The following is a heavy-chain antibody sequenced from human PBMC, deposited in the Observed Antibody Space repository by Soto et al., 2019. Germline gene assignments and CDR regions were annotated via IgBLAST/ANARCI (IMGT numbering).Heavy chain of an antibody. J-gene: IGHJ4*02. CDR2: IYWDDDK. Sequence: QITLKESGPPLVKPTQTLTLTCTFSGFSLSTSGVGVGWIRQPPGKALEWLALIYWDDDKRYSPSLKSRLTITKDTSKNQVVLTMTNMDPVDTATYYCAQLFRGHYSFDYWGQGTLVTVSS. D-gene: IGHD5-12*01. CDR3: AQLFRGHYSFDY. CDR1: GFSLSTSGVG. V-gene: IGHV2-5*02.